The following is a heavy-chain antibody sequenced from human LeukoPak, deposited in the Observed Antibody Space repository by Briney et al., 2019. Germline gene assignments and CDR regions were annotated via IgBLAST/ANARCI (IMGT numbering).Heavy chain of an antibody. V-gene: IGHV3-23*01. CDR3: ARGDGYNDAEYLQH. D-gene: IGHD5-24*01. CDR2: IGDSGATT. J-gene: IGHJ1*01. Sequence: QTGGSLRLSCAASGFTLSSYAMTWVRQAPGKGLERVSDIGDSGATTYYADSVKGRFTISRDNSKKTLYLQMNSLRVEDTAVYYCARGDGYNDAEYLQHWGQGTLVTVS. CDR1: GFTLSSYA.